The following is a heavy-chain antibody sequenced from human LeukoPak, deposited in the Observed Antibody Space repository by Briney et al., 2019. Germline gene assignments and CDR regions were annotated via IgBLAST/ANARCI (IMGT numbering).Heavy chain of an antibody. V-gene: IGHV4-34*01. CDR2: INHSGST. CDR3: ARKRGVKYYFDY. Sequence: SETLSLTCAVYGGSFSGYYCSWIRQPPGKGLEWIGEINHSGSTNYNPSLKSRVTISVDTSKNQVSLKLNSVTAADTAVYYCARKRGVKYYFDYWGHGTLVTVSS. J-gene: IGHJ4*01. CDR1: GGSFSGYY.